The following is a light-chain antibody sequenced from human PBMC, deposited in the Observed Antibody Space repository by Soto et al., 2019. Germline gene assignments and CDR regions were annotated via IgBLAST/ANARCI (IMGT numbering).Light chain of an antibody. V-gene: IGKV3-20*01. CDR1: QSVSSSY. Sequence: EIVLTQSPGTLSLSPGERATLSCRASQSVSSSYLAWYQQKPGQAPRLLIYGASSRATGIPDRFSGSGSGTDFTLTISRLEPEDFAVYYCQQYGISPQITFGHGTRLEIK. J-gene: IGKJ5*01. CDR2: GAS. CDR3: QQYGISPQIT.